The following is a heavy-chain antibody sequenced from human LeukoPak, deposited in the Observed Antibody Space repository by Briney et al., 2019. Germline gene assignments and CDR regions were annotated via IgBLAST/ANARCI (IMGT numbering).Heavy chain of an antibody. J-gene: IGHJ4*02. D-gene: IGHD3-10*01. CDR3: ARVMGYGSGSYSPYYFDY. CDR2: IIPIFGTA. Sequence: GASVKVSCKASGGTFSSYAISWVRQAPGQGLEWMGGIIPIFGTANYAQKFQGRVTITADESTSTAYMELSSLRSEDTAVYYCARVMGYGSGSYSPYYFDYWGQGTLVTVSS. V-gene: IGHV1-69*13. CDR1: GGTFSSYA.